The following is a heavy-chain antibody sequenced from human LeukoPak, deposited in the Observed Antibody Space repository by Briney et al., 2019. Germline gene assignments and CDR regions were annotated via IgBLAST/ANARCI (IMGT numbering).Heavy chain of an antibody. D-gene: IGHD2-15*01. CDR2: INSDGSST. J-gene: IGHJ1*01. CDR3: ARPTAATSLSASLQQ. CDR1: GFTFSSYW. Sequence: SEGSLRLSCAASGFTFSSYWMYWVRHAPGKGLVWVSRINSDGSSTTYADSVKGRFTISRDNAKNTLYLQMNGLRAEDTAVYYCARPTAATSLSASLQQWGQGTLVTVSS. V-gene: IGHV3-74*03.